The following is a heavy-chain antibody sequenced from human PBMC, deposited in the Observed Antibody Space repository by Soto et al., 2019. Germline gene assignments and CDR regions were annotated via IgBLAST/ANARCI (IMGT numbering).Heavy chain of an antibody. J-gene: IGHJ4*02. CDR1: GFTFSSYA. V-gene: IGHV3-23*01. Sequence: VQLLESGGGLVQPGGSLRLSCAASGFTFSSYAMSWVRQAPGKGLEWVSAISGSGGSTYYADSVKGRFTISRDNSKNTLYLQMNSLRAEDTAVYYCAKDVDLDSSGYYFFDYWGQGTLVTVSS. D-gene: IGHD3-22*01. CDR2: ISGSGGST. CDR3: AKDVDLDSSGYYFFDY.